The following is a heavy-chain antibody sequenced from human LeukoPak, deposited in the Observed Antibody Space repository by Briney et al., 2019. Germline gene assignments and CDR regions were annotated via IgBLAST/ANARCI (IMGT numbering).Heavy chain of an antibody. V-gene: IGHV1-3*01. D-gene: IGHD6-13*01. J-gene: IGHJ6*02. CDR3: ASNSAAPSPYYYYGMDV. Sequence: KFQGRVTITRDTSASTAYMELSSLRSEDTAVYYCASNSAAPSPYYYYGMDVWGQGTTVTVSS.